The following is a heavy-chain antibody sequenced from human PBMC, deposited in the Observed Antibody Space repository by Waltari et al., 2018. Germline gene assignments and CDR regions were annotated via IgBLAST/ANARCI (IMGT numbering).Heavy chain of an antibody. CDR3: ARVTTDTATVDY. Sequence: EVQLVESGGGVVQPGGSLRRSCAASGFTFSDHYMDWVRQAPVKGLEWVGRIREKASSYSTEYAASVKGRFTISRDDSKNSLYLQMNSLKTEDTGVYFCARVTTDTATVDYWGQGALVTVSS. D-gene: IGHD5-18*01. CDR1: GFTFSDHY. CDR2: IREKASSYST. J-gene: IGHJ4*02. V-gene: IGHV3-72*01.